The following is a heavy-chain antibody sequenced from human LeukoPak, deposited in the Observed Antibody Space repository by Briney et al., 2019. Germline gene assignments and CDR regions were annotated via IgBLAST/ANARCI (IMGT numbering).Heavy chain of an antibody. CDR1: GSTFTGYY. CDR3: AREQYSGSYQIDY. D-gene: IGHD1-26*01. CDR2: INPNSGGT. J-gene: IGHJ4*02. Sequence: ASGKVSCKASGSTFTGYYMHWVRQAPGQGLEWMGWINPNSGGTNYAQKLQVRVTMTRSTAISTAYMDLTKLRSYDPAVYYCAREQYSGSYQIDYWGQGTLVTVSS. V-gene: IGHV1-2*02.